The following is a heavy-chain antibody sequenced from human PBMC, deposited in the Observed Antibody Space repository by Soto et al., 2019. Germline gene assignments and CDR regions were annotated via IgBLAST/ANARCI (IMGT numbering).Heavy chain of an antibody. Sequence: QVQLVQSGPEVTKPGASVKVSCKASGYTFSSYGISWVRQAPGQGLEWMGWISTYNGNPNYAQKFQGRVTMTTDTPTSTDYMEMRSLRSDDTAVFYCARAPLYSTSPKTEFDIWGQGTVVTVSS. V-gene: IGHV1-18*01. CDR1: GYTFSSYG. D-gene: IGHD6-6*01. CDR2: ISTYNGNP. J-gene: IGHJ3*02. CDR3: ARAPLYSTSPKTEFDI.